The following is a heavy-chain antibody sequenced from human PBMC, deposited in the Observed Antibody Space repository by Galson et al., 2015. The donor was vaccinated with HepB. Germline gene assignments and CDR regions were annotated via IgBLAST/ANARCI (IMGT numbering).Heavy chain of an antibody. V-gene: IGHV4-31*03. CDR2: IYYSGST. CDR3: AREGAGFSGGYKMDAFDI. Sequence: TLSLTCTVSGGSISSGGYYWSWIRQHPGKGLEWIGYIYYSGSTYYNPSLKSRVTISVDTSKNQFSLKLSSVTAADTAVYYCAREGAGFSGGYKMDAFDIWGQGTMVTVSS. D-gene: IGHD1-26*01. CDR1: GGSISSGGYY. J-gene: IGHJ3*02.